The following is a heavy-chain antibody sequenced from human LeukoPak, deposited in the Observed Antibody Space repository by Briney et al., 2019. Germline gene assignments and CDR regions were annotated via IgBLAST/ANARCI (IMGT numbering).Heavy chain of an antibody. CDR3: ARDQYVWGSYRQSFDY. Sequence: PGGSLRLSCAASGFTFSRYEMNWVRQAPGKGLEWVSYISSSGSTIYYADSVKGRFTISRDNAKNSLYLQMNSLRAEDTAVYYYARDQYVWGSYRQSFDYWGQGTLVTVSS. J-gene: IGHJ4*02. D-gene: IGHD3-16*02. CDR2: ISSSGSTI. CDR1: GFTFSRYE. V-gene: IGHV3-48*03.